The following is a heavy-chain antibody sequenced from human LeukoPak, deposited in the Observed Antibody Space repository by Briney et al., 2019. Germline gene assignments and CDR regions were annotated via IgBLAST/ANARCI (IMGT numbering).Heavy chain of an antibody. Sequence: GGSLRLSCAASGFTFSSCALHWVRQAPGKGLEWVAIISYDGNNKYHADSVKGRFIISRDNSKDTLYLQMNSLRVEDTAVYFCARDPKRGFSYGWGAFDTWGQGTMVTVSS. V-gene: IGHV3-30-3*01. CDR2: ISYDGNNK. D-gene: IGHD5-18*01. J-gene: IGHJ3*02. CDR3: ARDPKRGFSYGWGAFDT. CDR1: GFTFSSCA.